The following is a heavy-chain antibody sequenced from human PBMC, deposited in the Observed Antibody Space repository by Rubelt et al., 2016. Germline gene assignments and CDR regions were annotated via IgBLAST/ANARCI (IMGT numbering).Heavy chain of an antibody. CDR2: ITHSGST. D-gene: IGHD4-17*01. V-gene: IGHV4-34*01. J-gene: IGHJ2*01. CDR3: ARVSNGDYVYFGL. Sequence: QVQLRQWGAGLLKPSETLSLTCGVYGGSFSGYFWSWIRQSPGTGLEWIGEITHSGSTTYNPSLKSRVTLSLDTSKNQFSRKGNFVTAADTAVYYCARVSNGDYVYFGLWGRGTLVTVSS. CDR1: GGSFSGYF.